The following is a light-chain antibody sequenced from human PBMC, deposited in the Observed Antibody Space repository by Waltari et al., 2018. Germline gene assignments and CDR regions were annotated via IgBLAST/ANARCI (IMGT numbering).Light chain of an antibody. CDR2: GAS. V-gene: IGKV3-15*01. CDR1: QSVSSSH. J-gene: IGKJ2*01. CDR3: QHYHQWPPYT. Sequence: EIVLTQSPGTLSLSPGERATLSCRASQSVSSSHLVWYQQKSGQAPRVLIYGASARAAAIPVRFSGSGSGTEFTLTISGLQSEDFAVYYCQHYHQWPPYTFGQGTKVE.